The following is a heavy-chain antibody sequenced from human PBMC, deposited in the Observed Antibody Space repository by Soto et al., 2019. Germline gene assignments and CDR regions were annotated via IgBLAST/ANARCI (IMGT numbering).Heavy chain of an antibody. CDR2: IVPNIGTA. D-gene: IGHD3-3*01. J-gene: IGHJ1*01. V-gene: IGHV1-69*06. CDR1: GGTLNTFIYYP. Sequence: QVQLVQSGAEVKKPGSSVKLSCKASGGTLNTFIYYPVNWVRQAPGQGLEWMGGIVPNIGTANYGQKFQGRVTITADKATGTVYMELSNLTSEDTALYFCGRRDTSGFLRYSDLWGQGTLVTVSS. CDR3: GRRDTSGFLRYSDL.